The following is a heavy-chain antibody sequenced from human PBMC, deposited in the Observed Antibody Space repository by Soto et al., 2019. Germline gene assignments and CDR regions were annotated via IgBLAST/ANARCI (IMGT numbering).Heavy chain of an antibody. CDR2: ISVSGVST. CDR3: AKAAGSDYYPVDY. D-gene: IGHD3-22*01. Sequence: EVQLLESGGGLVQPGGSLRLSCAASGFTFSSYAMSWFRQAPGKGLEWVSSISVSGVSTYYADSVKGRFTISRDNSKSTLFLHMNSLRAEATAVYYCAKAAGSDYYPVDYWGQGTLVTVSS. J-gene: IGHJ4*02. CDR1: GFTFSSYA. V-gene: IGHV3-23*01.